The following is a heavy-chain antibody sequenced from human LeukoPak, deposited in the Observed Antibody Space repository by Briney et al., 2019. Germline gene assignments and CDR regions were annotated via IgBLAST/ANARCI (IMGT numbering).Heavy chain of an antibody. CDR2: LNPSGGST. J-gene: IGHJ6*03. CDR1: GYTFTNYY. Sequence: ASVKVSCKASGYTFTNYYMHWVRQAPGQGLEWMGMLNPSGGSTTYAQKFQGRVSLTRDMSTSTVYMELCSLRSEGTAVYYCARARPYYYDSSGYFRRQKNYYYYYMDVWGKGTTVTVSS. CDR3: ARARPYYYDSSGYFRRQKNYYYYYMDV. V-gene: IGHV1-46*01. D-gene: IGHD3-22*01.